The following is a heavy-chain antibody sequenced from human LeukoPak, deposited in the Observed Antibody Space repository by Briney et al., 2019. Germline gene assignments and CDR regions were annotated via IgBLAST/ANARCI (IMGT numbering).Heavy chain of an antibody. D-gene: IGHD2-21*01. CDR3: ARVKKLLPEFEY. CDR2: ASGMNPNSGGT. CDR1: GYRFTDYY. V-gene: IGHV1-2*02. Sequence: ASVKVSCKASGYRFTDYYIHWVRQAPGQGPEWMAWTNPASGMNPNSGGTYYAQKFVGRVTMTTDTSISTVYMEMSSLRSDDTAVYYCARVKKLLPEFEYWGQGTLLTVSS. J-gene: IGHJ4*02.